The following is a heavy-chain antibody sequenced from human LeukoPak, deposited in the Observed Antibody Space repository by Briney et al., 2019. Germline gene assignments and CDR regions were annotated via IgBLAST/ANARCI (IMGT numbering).Heavy chain of an antibody. J-gene: IGHJ6*02. V-gene: IGHV4-4*02. Sequence: PSGTLSLTCAVSGGSISSSNWWSWVRQPPGKGLEWIGEIYHSGSTNYNPSLKSRVTISVDKSKNQFPLQLSSVTAADTAVYYCARDRRGTSFGYHYYGMDVWGQGTTVTVSS. CDR3: ARDRRGTSFGYHYYGMDV. CDR2: IYHSGST. CDR1: GGSISSSNW. D-gene: IGHD3-16*01.